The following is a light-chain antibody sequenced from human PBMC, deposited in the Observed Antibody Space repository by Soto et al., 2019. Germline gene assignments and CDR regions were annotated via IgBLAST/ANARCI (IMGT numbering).Light chain of an antibody. CDR3: QQRSNWPPT. CDR1: QSVSSY. Sequence: EILLTQVPTTRSLSPRERAARSCRASQSVSSYLAWHQQKPGQAPRLLIYDASNRATGIPARFSGSGSGTDFTLTISSLEPEDFAVYYCQQRSNWPPTFGQGTRLEIK. V-gene: IGKV3-11*01. CDR2: DAS. J-gene: IGKJ5*01.